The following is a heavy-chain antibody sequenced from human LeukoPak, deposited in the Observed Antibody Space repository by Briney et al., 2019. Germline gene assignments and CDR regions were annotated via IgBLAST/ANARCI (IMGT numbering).Heavy chain of an antibody. CDR2: INPNSGGT. V-gene: IGHV1-2*02. CDR1: GYTFSGYY. Sequence: ASVKVSCKASGYTFSGYYMHWVRQAPGQGLEWMGWINPNSGGTNYAQKFQGRVAMTRDTSISTAYMELSRLRSDDTAVYYCARERPRRVDTTLHSNDYWGQGTLVTVSS. J-gene: IGHJ4*02. CDR3: ARERPRRVDTTLHSNDY. D-gene: IGHD5-18*01.